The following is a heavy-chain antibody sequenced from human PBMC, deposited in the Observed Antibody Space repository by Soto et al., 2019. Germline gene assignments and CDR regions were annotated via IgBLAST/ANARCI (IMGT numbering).Heavy chain of an antibody. Sequence: EVQLVESGGGLVQPGGSLRLSCAASGFTFSSYWMSWVRQAPVKGLEWVGNIKQDGREKNHVDSMEARFSISRDNAENSSYLQMNSLRAEGTAVYSCARIASAGRGWDVWGQGTTVDVSS. D-gene: IGHD6-13*01. CDR2: IKQDGREK. V-gene: IGHV3-7*01. CDR3: ARIASAGRGWDV. J-gene: IGHJ6*02. CDR1: GFTFSSYW.